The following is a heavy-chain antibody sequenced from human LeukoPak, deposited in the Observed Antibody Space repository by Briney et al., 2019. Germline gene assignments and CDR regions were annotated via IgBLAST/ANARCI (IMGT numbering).Heavy chain of an antibody. J-gene: IGHJ4*02. CDR2: SRNRAKSYTT. V-gene: IGHV3-72*01. Sequence: GGSLRLACAASGFTFSSYAVHWVRQAPGKGLEWVGRSRNRAKSYTTDYAASVKGRFTISRDDSKSTLYLQMNSLETEDTAVYYCSRDATGDHWGQGTLVSVSS. CDR3: SRDATGDH. CDR1: GFTFSSYA.